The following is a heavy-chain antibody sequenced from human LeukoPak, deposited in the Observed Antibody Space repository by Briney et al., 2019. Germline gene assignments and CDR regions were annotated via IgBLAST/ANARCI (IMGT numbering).Heavy chain of an antibody. CDR2: ISSGSEII. D-gene: IGHD2-15*01. J-gene: IGHJ4*02. V-gene: IGHV3-48*01. CDR3: ARVGYCSGGSCYGGDY. Sequence: GGSLRLSCVASGFTFSTYNMNWVRQAPGKGLEWVSFISSGSEIIYYADSVKGRFTISRDNSKNTLYLQMNTLRAEDTAVYYCARVGYCSGGSCYGGDYWGQGTLVTVSS. CDR1: GFTFSTYN.